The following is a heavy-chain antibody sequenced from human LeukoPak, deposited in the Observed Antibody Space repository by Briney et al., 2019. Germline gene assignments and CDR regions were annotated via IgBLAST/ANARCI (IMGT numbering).Heavy chain of an antibody. J-gene: IGHJ6*03. Sequence: GGSLRLSCAASGLTFSSYGMHWVRQAPGKGLEWVAFIRHDGSNIYYADSVKGRFTISRDNSKNTLYLQMNSLIVEDTAVYYCAKTGFQWGDYFYYMDVWGKGTTVTASS. V-gene: IGHV3-30*02. CDR3: AKTGFQWGDYFYYMDV. CDR1: GLTFSSYG. D-gene: IGHD1-14*01. CDR2: IRHDGSNI.